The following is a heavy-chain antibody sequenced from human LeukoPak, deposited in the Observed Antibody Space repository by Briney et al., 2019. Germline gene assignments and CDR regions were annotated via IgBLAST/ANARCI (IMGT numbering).Heavy chain of an antibody. CDR2: IGTSSSTI. CDR1: GFTFSSYG. Sequence: GSLLLSCASSGFTFSSYGMNWVRQAPGKGLEWVSYIGTSSSTIYYADSVKGRFTISRDNARNSLYLQMNSLRDEDTAVYYCARHDFGGNSGDYWGQGTLVTVSS. D-gene: IGHD4-23*01. V-gene: IGHV3-48*02. J-gene: IGHJ4*02. CDR3: ARHDFGGNSGDY.